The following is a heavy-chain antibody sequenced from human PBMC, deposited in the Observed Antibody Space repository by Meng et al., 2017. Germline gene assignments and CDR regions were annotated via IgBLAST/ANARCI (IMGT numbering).Heavy chain of an antibody. V-gene: IGHV6-1*01. Sequence: VQLQQSGPGLVKPSQTLPLTCAISGDSVSSNSAAWNWIRQSPSRGLEWLGRTYYRSKWYNEYTVSVKSRITINPDTSKNQFSLQLNSVTPEDTAVYYCARAYCSGGSCEFDYWGQGTLVTVSS. J-gene: IGHJ4*02. CDR2: TYYRSKWYN. D-gene: IGHD2-15*01. CDR1: GDSVSSNSAA. CDR3: ARAYCSGGSCEFDY.